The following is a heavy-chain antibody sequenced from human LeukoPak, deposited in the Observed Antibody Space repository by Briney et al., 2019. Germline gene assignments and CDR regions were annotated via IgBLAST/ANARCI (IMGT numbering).Heavy chain of an antibody. CDR3: ARVYGDYPYYYYGMDV. CDR2: ISAYNGNT. CDR1: GYTFTSYG. J-gene: IGHJ6*02. D-gene: IGHD4-17*01. Sequence: ASVKVSCKASGYTFTSYGISWVRQAPGQGLDWMGWISAYNGNTNYAQKLQGRVTMPTDTSTSTAYMELRSLRSDDTAVYYCARVYGDYPYYYYGMDVWGQGTTVTVSS. V-gene: IGHV1-18*01.